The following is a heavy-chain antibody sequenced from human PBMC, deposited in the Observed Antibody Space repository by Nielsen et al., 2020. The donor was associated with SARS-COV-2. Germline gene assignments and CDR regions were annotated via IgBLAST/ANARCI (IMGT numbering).Heavy chain of an antibody. Sequence: SQTLSLTCAVYGGSFSGYYWSWIRQPPGKGLEWIGSIYYSGSTYYNPSLKSRVTISVDTSKNQFSLKLSSVTAADTAVYYCARVDSGSYNVYMIYWGQGTLVTVSS. CDR3: ARVDSGSYNVYMIY. CDR2: IYYSGST. J-gene: IGHJ4*02. V-gene: IGHV4-34*01. D-gene: IGHD1-26*01. CDR1: GGSFSGYY.